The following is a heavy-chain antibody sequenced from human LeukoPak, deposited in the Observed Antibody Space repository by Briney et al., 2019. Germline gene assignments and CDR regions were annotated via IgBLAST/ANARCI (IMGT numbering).Heavy chain of an antibody. D-gene: IGHD4-23*01. CDR2: VYTSGST. CDR1: GGAISSYY. J-gene: IGHJ4*02. Sequence: SETLSLTCTVSGGAISSYYWSWIRQPAGKGLEWIGRVYTSGSTNYNPSLKSRVTMSVDTSKNQFSLKLSSVTAADTAVYYCASSHVYGGNSLDYWGQGTLVTVSS. V-gene: IGHV4-4*07. CDR3: ASSHVYGGNSLDY.